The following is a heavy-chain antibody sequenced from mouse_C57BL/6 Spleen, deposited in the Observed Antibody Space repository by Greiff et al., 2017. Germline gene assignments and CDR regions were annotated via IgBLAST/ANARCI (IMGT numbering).Heavy chain of an antibody. CDR1: GYAFSSYW. V-gene: IGHV1-80*01. J-gene: IGHJ4*01. CDR3: AREGSYDYHYYAMDY. D-gene: IGHD2-4*01. CDR2: IYPGDGDT. Sequence: VQLVESGAELVKPGASVKISCKASGYAFSSYWMNWVKQRPGKGLEWIGQIYPGDGDTNYNGKFKGKATLTADKSYSTAYMQLSSLTSEDSAVYFCAREGSYDYHYYAMDYWGQGTSVTVSS.